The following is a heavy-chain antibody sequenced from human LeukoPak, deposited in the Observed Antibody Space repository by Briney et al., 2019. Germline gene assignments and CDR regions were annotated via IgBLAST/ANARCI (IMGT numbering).Heavy chain of an antibody. CDR2: IYHSGST. J-gene: IGHJ4*02. CDR3: ASLYDSSGYPPY. V-gene: IGHV4-4*02. Sequence: SETLSLTCAVSGGSISSSNWWSWVRQPPGKGLEWIGEIYHSGSTNYNPSLKSRVTISVDKSKNQFSLKLSSVTAADTAVYYCASLYDSSGYPPYWGQGTLVTVSS. D-gene: IGHD3-22*01. CDR1: GGSISSSNW.